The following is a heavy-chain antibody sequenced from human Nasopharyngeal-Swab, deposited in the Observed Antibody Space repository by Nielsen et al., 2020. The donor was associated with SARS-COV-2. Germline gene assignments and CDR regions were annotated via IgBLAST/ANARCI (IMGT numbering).Heavy chain of an antibody. V-gene: IGHV1-69*06. CDR1: GGTFSSYA. CDR2: IIPIFGTA. CDR3: AREESIRGYSGYDPYYMDV. J-gene: IGHJ6*03. D-gene: IGHD5-12*01. Sequence: SVKVSGKASGGTFSSYAISWVRQAPGQGLEWMGGIIPIFGTANYAQKFQGRVTITADKSTSTAYMELSSLRSEDTAVYYCAREESIRGYSGYDPYYMDVWGKGATVTVSS.